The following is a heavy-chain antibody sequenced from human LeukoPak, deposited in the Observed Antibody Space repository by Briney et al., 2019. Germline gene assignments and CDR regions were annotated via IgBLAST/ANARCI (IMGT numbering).Heavy chain of an antibody. J-gene: IGHJ3*02. CDR2: ISAYNGNT. CDR3: ARENMYYYYRGAFDI. V-gene: IGHV1-18*01. D-gene: IGHD3-22*01. CDR1: GYTFTSYG. Sequence: GASVKVSCKASGYTFTSYGISWVRQAPGQGPEWMGWISAYNGNTDYAQKLQGRVTMTTDTSTSTAYMELRSLISDDTAVYYCARENMYYYYRGAFDIXGQGTMVTVSS.